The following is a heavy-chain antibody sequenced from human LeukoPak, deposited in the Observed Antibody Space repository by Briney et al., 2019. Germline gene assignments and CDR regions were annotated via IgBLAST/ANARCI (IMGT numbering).Heavy chain of an antibody. V-gene: IGHV3-23*01. CDR3: ARVTTSNY. J-gene: IGHJ4*02. D-gene: IGHD3-22*01. Sequence: AISGSGGSTYYADSVKGRFTISRDNAKNSLYLQMNSLRAEDTAVYYCARVTTSNYWGQGTLVTVSS. CDR2: ISGSGGST.